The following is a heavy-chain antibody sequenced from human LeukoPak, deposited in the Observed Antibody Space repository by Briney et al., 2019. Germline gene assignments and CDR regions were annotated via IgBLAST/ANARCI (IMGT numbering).Heavy chain of an antibody. V-gene: IGHV1-69*13. CDR2: IIPIFGTA. CDR3: AGRIAVAGTSGTLDDY. D-gene: IGHD6-19*01. CDR1: GGTFSSYA. J-gene: IGHJ4*02. Sequence: SVKVSCKASGGTFSSYAISWVRQAPGQGLEWMGGIIPIFGTANYAQKFQGRVTITADESTSTAYMELSSLRSEGTAVYYCAGRIAVAGTSGTLDDYWGQGTLVTVSS.